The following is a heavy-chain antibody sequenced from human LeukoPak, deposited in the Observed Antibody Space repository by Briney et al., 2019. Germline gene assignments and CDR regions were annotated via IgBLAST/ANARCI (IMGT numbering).Heavy chain of an antibody. Sequence: WIRQAPGKGLEWVGFIRSKAYGGTTEYAASVKGRFTISRDDSKSIAYLQMNSLKTEDTAVYYCTRDPLYYYDSSGYYNDYWGQGTLVTVSS. J-gene: IGHJ4*02. V-gene: IGHV3-49*02. CDR2: IRSKAYGGTT. D-gene: IGHD3-22*01. CDR3: TRDPLYYYDSSGYYNDY.